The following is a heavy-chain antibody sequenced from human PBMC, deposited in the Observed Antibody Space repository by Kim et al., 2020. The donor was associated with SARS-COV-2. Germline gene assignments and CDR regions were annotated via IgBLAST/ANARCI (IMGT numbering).Heavy chain of an antibody. V-gene: IGHV1-8*01. CDR2: MNPNSGNT. Sequence: ASVKVSCKASGYTFTSYDINWVRQATGQGLEWMGWMNPNSGNTGYAQKFQGRVTMTRNTSISTAYMELSSLRSEDTAVYYCARTLTFLSSSSRWFDPWGQGTLVTVSS. CDR1: GYTFTSYD. D-gene: IGHD6-6*01. J-gene: IGHJ5*02. CDR3: ARTLTFLSSSSRWFDP.